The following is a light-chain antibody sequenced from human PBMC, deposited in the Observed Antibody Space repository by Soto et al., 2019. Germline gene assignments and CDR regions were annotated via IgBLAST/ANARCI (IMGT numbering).Light chain of an antibody. CDR2: GAS. Sequence: EIVLTQSPGTLSLSPGERATLSCRASQSVSSSYLAWYQQKPGHAPRLLIYGASTRATGIPDRFSGSGSGTDFTLTISRLEPADFAVYYCQRYGSSRPWTFGQGTKVDIK. CDR3: QRYGSSRPWT. CDR1: QSVSSSY. V-gene: IGKV3-20*01. J-gene: IGKJ1*01.